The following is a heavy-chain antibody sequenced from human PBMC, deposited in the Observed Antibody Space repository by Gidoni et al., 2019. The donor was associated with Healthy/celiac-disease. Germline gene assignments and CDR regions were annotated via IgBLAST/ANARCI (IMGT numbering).Heavy chain of an antibody. D-gene: IGHD3-3*01. J-gene: IGHJ4*02. CDR3: ARVISPPYYDFWSGYWDY. Sequence: EVQLVESGGGLVQPGGSLRLSCAASGFPFSSYAMHWVRQAPGKGLEYVSAISSNGGSTYYANSVKGRFTISRDNSKNTLYLQMGSLRAEDMAVYYCARVISPPYYDFWSGYWDYWGQGTLVTVSS. CDR1: GFPFSSYA. CDR2: ISSNGGST. V-gene: IGHV3-64*01.